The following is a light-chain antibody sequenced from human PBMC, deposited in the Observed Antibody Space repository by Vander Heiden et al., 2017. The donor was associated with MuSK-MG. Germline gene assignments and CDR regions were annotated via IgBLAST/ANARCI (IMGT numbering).Light chain of an antibody. V-gene: IGKV4-1*01. Sequence: DIVMTQSPDSLALSLGERATINCKSSQSLLYTFNNTNFLAWYQQKPGQPPKLLFYWASTRQSGVPDRFVASGSGTEFTLTISSLQAEDVAVYYCHQYYHIPLTFGGGTKVXI. J-gene: IGKJ4*01. CDR2: WAS. CDR1: QSLLYTFNNTNF. CDR3: HQYYHIPLT.